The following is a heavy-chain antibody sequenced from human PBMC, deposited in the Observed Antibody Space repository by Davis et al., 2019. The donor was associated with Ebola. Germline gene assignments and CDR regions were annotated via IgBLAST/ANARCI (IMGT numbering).Heavy chain of an antibody. D-gene: IGHD2-2*01. J-gene: IGHJ4*02. CDR1: GFSFSRHW. Sequence: GESLKISCAASGFSFSRHWMSWVRQAPGKGLEWVANIKPDGTFRDYLAAVRVRFTISRDNAQNSLDLQMNTLRAEDTAVYFCAKHGTPTAIGGQGTLVTVSS. V-gene: IGHV3-7*03. CDR2: IKPDGTFR. CDR3: AKHGTPTAI.